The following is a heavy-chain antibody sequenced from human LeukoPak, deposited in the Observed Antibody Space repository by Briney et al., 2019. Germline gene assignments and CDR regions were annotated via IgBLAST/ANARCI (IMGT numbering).Heavy chain of an antibody. J-gene: IGHJ4*02. Sequence: GGSLRLSCAASAFTFSDYSMNWVRQAPGKGLEWVSVISGSGGSTYYADSVKGRFTISRDNSKNTLYLQMNSLTVEDTAVYYCAKGTTGMAPRGYFDDWGQGTLVTVSS. CDR1: AFTFSDYS. D-gene: IGHD5-18*01. CDR3: AKGTTGMAPRGYFDD. CDR2: ISGSGGST. V-gene: IGHV3-23*01.